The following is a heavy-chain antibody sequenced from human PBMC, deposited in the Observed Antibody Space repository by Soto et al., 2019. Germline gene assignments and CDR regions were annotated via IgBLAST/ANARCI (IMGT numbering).Heavy chain of an antibody. CDR1: GGSLSDYF. J-gene: IGHJ6*03. V-gene: IGHV4-34*01. CDR3: ARGGISHWAYFYYMDV. D-gene: IGHD2-21*01. CDR2: INHLGSI. Sequence: ASETLSLTCVVSGGSLSDYFWSWIRQPPGMALEWTGEINHLGSINYNPSLKSRVTMSVDTSKNQFSLTLNSVTAADTATYYCARGGISHWAYFYYMDVWDRGTTVTVSS.